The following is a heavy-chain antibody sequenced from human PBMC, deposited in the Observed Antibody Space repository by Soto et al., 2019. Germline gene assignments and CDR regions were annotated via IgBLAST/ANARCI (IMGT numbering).Heavy chain of an antibody. Sequence: GASVKVSCKTSGYTFTNYYMHWVRQAPGQGLEWMGIIKCSGGETTYAQKLQGRVTMTTDTSTSTAYMDLRSLRSDDTAVYYCARYQDGDGHDYWGQGTLVTVSS. CDR1: GYTFTNYY. CDR3: ARYQDGDGHDY. CDR2: IKCSGGET. J-gene: IGHJ4*02. V-gene: IGHV1-46*01. D-gene: IGHD4-17*01.